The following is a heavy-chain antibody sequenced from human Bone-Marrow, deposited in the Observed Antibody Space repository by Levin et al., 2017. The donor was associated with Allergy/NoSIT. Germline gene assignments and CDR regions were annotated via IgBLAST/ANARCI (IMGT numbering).Heavy chain of an antibody. V-gene: IGHV3-23*01. CDR3: ANPSGYYYYYYGMDV. CDR1: GFTFSSYA. D-gene: IGHD3-10*01. J-gene: IGHJ6*02. CDR2: ISGGGGST. Sequence: QPGGSLRLSCAASGFTFSSYAMSWVRQAPGKGLEWVSAISGGGGSTYYADSVKGRFTISRDNSKNTLYLQMNSLRAEDTAVYYCANPSGYYYYYYGMDVWGQGTTVTVSS.